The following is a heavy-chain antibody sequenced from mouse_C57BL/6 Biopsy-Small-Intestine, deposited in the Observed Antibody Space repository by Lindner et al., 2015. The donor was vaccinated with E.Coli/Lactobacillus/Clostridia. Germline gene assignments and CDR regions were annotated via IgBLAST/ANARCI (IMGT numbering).Heavy chain of an antibody. CDR2: IYLEDGGT. Sequence: VQLQESGPELVRPGASVKVSCKASGYAFIRYWMNWVKQRPGKGLEWIGRIYLEDGGTNYNGNFKGKATLTADKSSSTAYMQLSSLTSEDSAVYFCARDRNGYPFAYWGQGTLVTVSA. V-gene: IGHV1-82*01. J-gene: IGHJ3*01. D-gene: IGHD2-2*01. CDR3: ARDRNGYPFAY. CDR1: GYAFIRYW.